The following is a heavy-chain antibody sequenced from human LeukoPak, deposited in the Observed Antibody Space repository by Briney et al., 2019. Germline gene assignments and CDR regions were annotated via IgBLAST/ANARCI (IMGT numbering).Heavy chain of an antibody. J-gene: IGHJ4*02. D-gene: IGHD3-16*02. Sequence: GGSLRLSCAASGFPFSSYAMTWVRQAPGKGLEWVSAISDSGGSTYYADSVKGRFTISRDNSKNTLYLQMNSLRAEDTAVYYCAKGYTDIWYYFDYWGQGTLVTVSS. V-gene: IGHV3-23*01. CDR3: AKGYTDIWYYFDY. CDR1: GFPFSSYA. CDR2: ISDSGGST.